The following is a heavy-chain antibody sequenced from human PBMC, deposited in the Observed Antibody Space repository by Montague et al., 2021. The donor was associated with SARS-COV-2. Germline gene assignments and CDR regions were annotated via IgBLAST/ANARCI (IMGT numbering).Heavy chain of an antibody. D-gene: IGHD3-22*01. CDR2: IYYSGST. CDR1: GGAISSSSYY. Sequence: SETRSLTCTVSGGAISSSSYYWGWIRQPPGKGLEWIGSIYYSGSTXYNPPLKSRVTISVDTSKNQFSLKLSSVTAADTAVYYCARDTRITMLVVVNRYGMDVWGQGTTVTVSS. CDR3: ARDTRITMLVVVNRYGMDV. V-gene: IGHV4-39*07. J-gene: IGHJ6*02.